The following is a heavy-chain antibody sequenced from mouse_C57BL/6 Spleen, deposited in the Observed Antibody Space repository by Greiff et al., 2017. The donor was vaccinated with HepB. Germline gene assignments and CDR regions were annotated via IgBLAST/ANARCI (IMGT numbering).Heavy chain of an antibody. CDR2: IYPGDGDT. Sequence: QVQLQQSGAELVKPGASVKISCKASGYAFSSYWMNWVKQRPGKGLEWIGQIYPGDGDTNYNGKFKGKATLTADKSSSTAYMQLSSLTSEDSAVYFCARRGSNYDFDYWGQGTTLTVSS. D-gene: IGHD2-5*01. V-gene: IGHV1-80*01. J-gene: IGHJ2*01. CDR1: GYAFSSYW. CDR3: ARRGSNYDFDY.